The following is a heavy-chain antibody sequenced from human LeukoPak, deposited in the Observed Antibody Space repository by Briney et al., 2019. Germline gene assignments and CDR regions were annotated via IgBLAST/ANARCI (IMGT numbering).Heavy chain of an antibody. CDR2: IYISGTT. CDR3: ARSDSIIRWFDP. CDR1: GASISSYY. J-gene: IGHJ5*02. Sequence: SETLSLTCNVSGASISSYYWSWIRQPAGKGLEWIGRIYISGTTNYNPSLKSQVTMSVDTSKNQFSLKLNSVTAADTAVYYCARSDSIIRWFDPWGQGTLVTVSS. V-gene: IGHV4-4*07. D-gene: IGHD4-11*01.